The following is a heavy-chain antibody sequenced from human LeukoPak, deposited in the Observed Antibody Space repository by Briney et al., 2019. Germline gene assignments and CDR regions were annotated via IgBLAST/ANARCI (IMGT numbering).Heavy chain of an antibody. CDR1: GYTFSDYY. CDR3: AREGRGPGHWAGFDF. D-gene: IGHD7-27*01. J-gene: IGHJ4*02. CDR2: IYPNSGDI. V-gene: IGHV1-2*02. Sequence: ASVKVSCKTSGYTFSDYYVQWLRQVPGQGLEWMGWIYPNSGDISSAHKFRGRVTLTKDTSISTAYLELTGLTSDNTAIYYCAREGRGPGHWAGFDFWGQGALVTVSS.